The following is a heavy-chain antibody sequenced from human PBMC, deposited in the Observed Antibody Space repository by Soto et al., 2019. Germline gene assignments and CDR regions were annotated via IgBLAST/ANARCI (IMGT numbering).Heavy chain of an antibody. Sequence: SQTLSLTCAISGDSVSSNSAAWNWIRQSPSRGLEWLGRTYYRSKWNNDYAVSVKSRITINPDTSKNQFSLQLNSVTPEDTAVYDCARAEGIAVASYYFDYWGQGTLDTVSS. J-gene: IGHJ4*02. D-gene: IGHD6-19*01. CDR1: GDSVSSNSAA. CDR2: TYYRSKWNN. V-gene: IGHV6-1*01. CDR3: ARAEGIAVASYYFDY.